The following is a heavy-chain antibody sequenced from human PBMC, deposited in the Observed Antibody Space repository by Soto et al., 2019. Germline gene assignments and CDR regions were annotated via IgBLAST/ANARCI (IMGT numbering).Heavy chain of an antibody. D-gene: IGHD2-2*03. Sequence: QLQLQESGPGLVKPWETLSLTCTVSGGSVSSNSYSWGWIRQSPGKGLEWIGTIYSSENTYYNPSLLSRVTISVDTSKNEFSLRLGSVTAADTAVYYCARLNGYCVSTNCHGYYGMDVWGQGTTVTVSS. CDR1: GGSVSSNSYS. CDR3: ARLNGYCVSTNCHGYYGMDV. CDR2: IYSSENT. J-gene: IGHJ6*02. V-gene: IGHV4-39*01.